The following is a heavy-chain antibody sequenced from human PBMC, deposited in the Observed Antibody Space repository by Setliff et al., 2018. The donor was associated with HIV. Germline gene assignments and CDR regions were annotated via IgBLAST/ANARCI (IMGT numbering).Heavy chain of an antibody. V-gene: IGHV4-34*01. CDR3: ARVKSIKTTLVRLWPRFDL. Sequence: PSETLSFTCAVYTESLTRYDWAWIRQSPEKGLEWIGEIDDSGSIIYNPSLQSRVTMSVDTSKNQFSLKVRSLTAADTGLYYCARVKSIKTTLVRLWPRFDLWGQGTQVTVSS. CDR2: IDDSGSI. J-gene: IGHJ5*02. CDR1: TESLTRYD. D-gene: IGHD3-10*01.